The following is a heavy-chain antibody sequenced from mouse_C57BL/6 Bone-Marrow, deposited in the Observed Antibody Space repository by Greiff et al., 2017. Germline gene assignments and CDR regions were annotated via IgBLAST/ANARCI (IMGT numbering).Heavy chain of an antibody. D-gene: IGHD2-1*01. J-gene: IGHJ3*01. Sequence: EVMLVESGGGLVQPGGSLKLSCAASGFTFSDYSMYWVRQTPEQRLEWVAYISNGGGSTYYPDTVKGSFTISRDNANNTLYMQMSRLKSEDTTMYYGASVDGDYGNYAFAYWGQGTLVTVSA. V-gene: IGHV5-12*01. CDR1: GFTFSDYS. CDR2: ISNGGGST. CDR3: ASVDGDYGNYAFAY.